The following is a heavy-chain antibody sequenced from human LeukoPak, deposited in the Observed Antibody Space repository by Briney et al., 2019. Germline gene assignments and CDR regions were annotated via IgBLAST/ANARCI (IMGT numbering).Heavy chain of an antibody. CDR2: IKQDGSEK. V-gene: IGHV3-7*01. CDR3: ARGMLTPGHPYFDY. D-gene: IGHD3-10*02. J-gene: IGHJ4*02. CDR1: GFTFTTYW. Sequence: GGSLRLSCAASGFTFTTYWMSWVRQAPGKGLEWVANIKQDGSEKYYMDSVKGRFTISRDNAKNSLYLQMNSLRAEDTAVYYCARGMLTPGHPYFDYWGQGTLVTVSS.